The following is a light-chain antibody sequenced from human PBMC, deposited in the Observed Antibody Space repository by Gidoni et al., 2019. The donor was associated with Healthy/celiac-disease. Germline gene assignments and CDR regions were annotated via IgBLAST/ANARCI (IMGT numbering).Light chain of an antibody. CDR1: QRVSSY. V-gene: IGKV3-11*01. CDR3: QQRSNWPPALT. CDR2: AAS. J-gene: IGKJ4*01. Sequence: EIVLTQSPATLSLSPGERATLSCRASQRVSSYLAWYQQKTGQAPRLLIYAASIRATGIPARFSGSGSGTAFTLTISSLEPEDFAVYYCQQRSNWPPALTFGGGIKVEIK.